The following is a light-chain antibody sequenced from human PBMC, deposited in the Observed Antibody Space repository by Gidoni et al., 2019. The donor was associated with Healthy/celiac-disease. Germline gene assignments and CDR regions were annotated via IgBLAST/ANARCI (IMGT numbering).Light chain of an antibody. V-gene: IGKV4-1*01. CDR1: QSVLYSSNNKNY. CDR2: WAS. Sequence: DIVMTQSPDSLAVSLGERATIHCKSSQSVLYSSNNKNYLAWYQQKPGQPPTLLIYWASTRESGVPDRCSGSGSGTDFTLTSSSLQDEDVAVYYWQQYYSTPRTFGQGTKVEIK. J-gene: IGKJ1*01. CDR3: QQYYSTPRT.